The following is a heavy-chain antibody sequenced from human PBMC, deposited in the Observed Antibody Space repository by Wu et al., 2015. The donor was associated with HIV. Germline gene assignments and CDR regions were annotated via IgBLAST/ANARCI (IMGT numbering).Heavy chain of an antibody. Sequence: QVQLVQSGAEVKKPGDSVRLSYKTSDSAITKYFIHWIRQAPGKGLQWIAWISPYGGAVNYGWQIRDRASLTRNIHMETVYMDLRGLRSDDTATYYCAMRDYCRGSSCNIWDLRHWGQGT. J-gene: IGHJ1*01. CDR2: ISPYGGAV. D-gene: IGHD2-15*01. CDR1: DSAITKYF. CDR3: AMRDYCRGSSCNIWDLRH. V-gene: IGHV1-2*02.